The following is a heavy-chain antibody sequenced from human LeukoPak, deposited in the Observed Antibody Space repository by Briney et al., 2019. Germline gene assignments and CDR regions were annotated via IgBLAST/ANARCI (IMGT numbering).Heavy chain of an antibody. CDR2: MSYDGSSQ. CDR3: ARVVGAPLYYFDS. J-gene: IGHJ4*02. D-gene: IGHD1-26*01. V-gene: IGHV3-30-3*01. CDR1: GFTSSDYN. Sequence: GRSLRLSCAASGFTSSDYNMHWVRQAPGKGLEWVAVMSYDGSSQHYADSVEGRFTISRDNSKNTLFLQMNSLRAEDTALYYCARVVGAPLYYFDSWGQGTLVTVSS.